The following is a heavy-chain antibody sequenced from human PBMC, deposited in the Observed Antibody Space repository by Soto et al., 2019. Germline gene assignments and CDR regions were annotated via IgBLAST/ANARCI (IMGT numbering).Heavy chain of an antibody. J-gene: IGHJ4*02. Sequence: SETLSLTCTVSGGSISSYYWSWIRQPPGKGLEWIGYIYYSGSTNYNPSLKSRVTISVDTSKNQFSLKLSSVTAADTAVYYCARRYGGNFDYWGQGTLVSVSS. CDR2: IYYSGST. V-gene: IGHV4-59*01. D-gene: IGHD3-16*01. CDR1: GGSISSYY. CDR3: ARRYGGNFDY.